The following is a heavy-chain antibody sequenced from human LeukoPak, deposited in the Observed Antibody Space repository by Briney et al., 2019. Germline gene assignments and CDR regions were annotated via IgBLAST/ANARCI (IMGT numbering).Heavy chain of an antibody. J-gene: IGHJ3*02. Sequence: GGSLRLSCVASGFTFGNYWMTWVRQAPGKGLEWVANIKQDGSEENYVDSVKGRFTISRDNAENLLYLQMNSLRADDTAMYYCARESISMVRGVITALDAFDIWGQGTMVTVSS. D-gene: IGHD3-10*01. V-gene: IGHV3-7*01. CDR2: IKQDGSEE. CDR3: ARESISMVRGVITALDAFDI. CDR1: GFTFGNYW.